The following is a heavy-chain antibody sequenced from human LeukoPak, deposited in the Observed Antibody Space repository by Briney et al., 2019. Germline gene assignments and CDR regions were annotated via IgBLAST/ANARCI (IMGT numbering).Heavy chain of an antibody. CDR2: INHDGSST. CDR3: ARDLGYNSAS. CDR1: GXTFTNYW. Sequence: PGGSLRLSCSASGXTFTNYWMHWVRQVPGKGLVWVSHINHDGSSTNYADSVKGRFTISRDNAKNTPYLQMNSLTAEDTAVYYCARDLGYNSASWGQGTLVTVSS. J-gene: IGHJ5*02. D-gene: IGHD5-18*01. V-gene: IGHV3-74*01.